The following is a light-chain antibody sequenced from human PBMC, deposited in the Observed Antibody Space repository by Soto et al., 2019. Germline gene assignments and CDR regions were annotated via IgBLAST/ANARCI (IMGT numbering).Light chain of an antibody. Sequence: DIQMTQSPSSLSASVGDKVSITCRASQGISTSLHWYQHKPVKVPHLLIYGASSSQNGFPSRFSGNGSGTDFTLAITRLQPEDFAKYYCQQSYSSPHTFGHGAKREI. CDR1: QGISTS. V-gene: IGKV1-39*01. CDR2: GAS. J-gene: IGKJ2*01. CDR3: QQSYSSPHT.